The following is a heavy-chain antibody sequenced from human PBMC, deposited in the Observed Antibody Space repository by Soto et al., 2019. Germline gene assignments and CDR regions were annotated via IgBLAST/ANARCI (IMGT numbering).Heavy chain of an antibody. CDR3: ARLLAAAGTYGMDV. V-gene: IGHV3-30-3*01. D-gene: IGHD6-13*01. CDR2: ISYDGSNK. Sequence: QVQLVESGGGVVQPGRSLRLSCAASGFTFSSYAMHWFRQSPGQGLEWVAVISYDGSNKYYADSVKGRFTISRDNSKNTLYLQMNSLRAEDTAVDYCARLLAAAGTYGMDVWGQGTTVTVSS. J-gene: IGHJ6*02. CDR1: GFTFSSYA.